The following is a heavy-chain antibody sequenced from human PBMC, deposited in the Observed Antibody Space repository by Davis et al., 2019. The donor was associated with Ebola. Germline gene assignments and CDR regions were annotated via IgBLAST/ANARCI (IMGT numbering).Heavy chain of an antibody. CDR2: IYYSGST. V-gene: IGHV4-59*01. D-gene: IGHD4-11*01. J-gene: IGHJ4*02. CDR3: ARLHEGD. CDR1: GGSIRPYY. Sequence: MPSETLSLTCSVSGGSIRPYYWSWIRQPPGKGLEWIGYIYYSGSTNYNPSLKSRVTISVDTSKNHFSLKLSSLTAAETAIYYCARLHEGDWGQGMLVTVSS.